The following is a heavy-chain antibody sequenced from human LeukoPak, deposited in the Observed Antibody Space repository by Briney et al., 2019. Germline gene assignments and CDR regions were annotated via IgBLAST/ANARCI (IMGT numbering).Heavy chain of an antibody. D-gene: IGHD2-8*01. J-gene: IGHJ4*02. CDR3: ARAPGYCTNGVCYTEGDY. V-gene: IGHV3-74*01. Sequence: PGGSLRLSCAASGFTFSSYWMHWVRQAPGKGLVWVSRINSDGSSTSYADSVKGRFTISRDNAKNTLYLQMNSLRAEDTAVYYCARAPGYCTNGVCYTEGDYWGQGTLVTVSS. CDR1: GFTFSSYW. CDR2: INSDGSST.